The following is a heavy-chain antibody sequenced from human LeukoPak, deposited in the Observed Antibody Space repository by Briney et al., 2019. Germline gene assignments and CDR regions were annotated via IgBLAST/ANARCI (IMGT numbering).Heavy chain of an antibody. Sequence: GGFLRLSCAASGFTFGSYGMHWVRQAPGKGPEWVAVIWYDGSNIYYADSVKGRFTISRDNSKNTLFLQMNSLRAEDTAVYYCARGYDKPDYWGQGTLDTVSS. CDR3: ARGYDKPDY. D-gene: IGHD3-3*01. J-gene: IGHJ4*01. CDR2: IWYDGSNI. V-gene: IGHV3-33*01. CDR1: GFTFGSYG.